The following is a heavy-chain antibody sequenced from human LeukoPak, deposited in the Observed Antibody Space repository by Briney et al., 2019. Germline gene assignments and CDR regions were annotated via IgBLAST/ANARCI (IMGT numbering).Heavy chain of an antibody. D-gene: IGHD2-21*02. CDR3: ARLRDWDFGY. CDR1: GGSVSYGSYY. J-gene: IGHJ4*02. CDR2: IYYSGST. V-gene: IGHV4-61*01. Sequence: SETLSLTCSISGGSVSYGSYYWSWIRQPPGKGLEWIAYIYYSGSTSYNPSLKSRVTISVDMPKNQFSLKVRSVTAADTAVYYCARLRDWDFGYWGQGTLVTVSS.